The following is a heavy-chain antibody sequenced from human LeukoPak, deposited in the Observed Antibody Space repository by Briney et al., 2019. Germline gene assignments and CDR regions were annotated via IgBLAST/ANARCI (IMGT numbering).Heavy chain of an antibody. CDR2: ISGSGGST. V-gene: IGHV3-23*01. J-gene: IGHJ4*02. CDR3: AKEREYSSGWSPRTFDY. Sequence: PGGSLRLSCAASGFTFSSYAMSWVRQAPGKGLEWVSAISGSGGSTYYADSVKGRFTISRDNSKNTLYLQMNSLRADATAVYYCAKEREYSSGWSPRTFDYWGQGTLVTVSS. D-gene: IGHD6-19*01. CDR1: GFTFSSYA.